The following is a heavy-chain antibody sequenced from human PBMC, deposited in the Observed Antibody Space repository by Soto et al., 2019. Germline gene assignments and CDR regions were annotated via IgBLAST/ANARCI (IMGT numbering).Heavy chain of an antibody. CDR3: AGGRIVVVGRRAYYGMDV. Sequence: QVHLLLQSGAEVKKPGSSVKVSCKASGGTPSNSAISWVRQAPGQGLEWMGGIIPVFGLVKYAQNFQGRVTITAEESTNTAYMQMSSLRPEDTAVYSCAGGRIVVVGRRAYYGMDVWGQGTTVTVSS. J-gene: IGHJ6*02. D-gene: IGHD3-22*01. CDR1: GGTPSNSA. V-gene: IGHV1-69*01. CDR2: IIPVFGLV.